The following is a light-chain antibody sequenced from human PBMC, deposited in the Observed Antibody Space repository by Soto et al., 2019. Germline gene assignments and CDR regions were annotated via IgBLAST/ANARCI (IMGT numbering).Light chain of an antibody. CDR1: QSISSY. Sequence: DIQMTQSPSALSASVGDRVTITCRASQSISSYLNWYQQKPGKAPKLLIYAASSLQSGVPSRFSGSGSGTDCTLTISRLQPEDFATYYCQQRYSTPPYTFGQGTKLEI. J-gene: IGKJ2*01. CDR2: AAS. CDR3: QQRYSTPPYT. V-gene: IGKV1-39*01.